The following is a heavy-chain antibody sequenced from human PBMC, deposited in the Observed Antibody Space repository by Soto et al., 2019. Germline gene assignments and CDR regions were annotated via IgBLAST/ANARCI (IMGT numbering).Heavy chain of an antibody. D-gene: IGHD5-18*01. CDR2: ISTTGRYI. Sequence: EVQLVESGGGLVKPGGSLRLSCAASGFTFSDHSMNWVRQAPGKGFEWVSSISTTGRYIYYSDSMAGRFTISRDNAKNSLYLQKNSLRGYDTAIYYCAAGTDTAMEQGADYWGQGTLVTVSS. CDR1: GFTFSDHS. CDR3: AAGTDTAMEQGADY. J-gene: IGHJ4*02. V-gene: IGHV3-21*01.